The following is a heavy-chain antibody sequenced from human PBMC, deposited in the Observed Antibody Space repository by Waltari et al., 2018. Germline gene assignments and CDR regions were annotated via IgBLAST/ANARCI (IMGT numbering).Heavy chain of an antibody. CDR2: VSAYKGNT. D-gene: IGHD6-6*01. J-gene: IGHJ4*02. V-gene: IGHV1-18*01. CDR1: GYTFTSYG. CDR3: ARDLYSYEYSSSSADY. Sequence: QVQLVQSGAEVKKPGASVKVSCKASGYTFTSYGISWVRQAPGQGLEWMGWVSAYKGNTNYAQKLQGRVTMTTDTSTSTAYMELRSLRSDDTAVYYCARDLYSYEYSSSSADYWGQGTLVTVSS.